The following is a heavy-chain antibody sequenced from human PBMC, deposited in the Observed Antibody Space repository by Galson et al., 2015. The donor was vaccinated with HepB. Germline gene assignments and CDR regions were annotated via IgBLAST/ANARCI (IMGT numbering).Heavy chain of an antibody. D-gene: IGHD4-17*01. CDR1: GGTFSSYA. V-gene: IGHV1-69*06. J-gene: IGHJ6*02. CDR2: IIPIFGTT. Sequence: SVKVSCKASGGTFSSYAISWGRQAPGQGLEWMGGIIPIFGTTNYAQKFQGRATITADRSTSTAYMEGSSLRYEDTAVYYCAREVRLLLHENGDYVPHYYCGMDVWGQGTTVTVSS. CDR3: AREVRLLLHENGDYVPHYYCGMDV.